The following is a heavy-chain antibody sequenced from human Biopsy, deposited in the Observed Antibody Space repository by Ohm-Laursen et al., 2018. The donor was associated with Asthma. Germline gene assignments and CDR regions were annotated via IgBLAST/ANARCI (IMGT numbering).Heavy chain of an antibody. CDR1: GGSINIGDYY. CDR2: IYYSGST. Sequence: SQTLSLTWTVSGGSINIGDYYWSWIRQPPVKGLEWIGHIYYSGSTYYNPSLKSRVSISLDTSKNQFSLSLTSVTAADTAVYYRARTTYGHDGFDPWGQGTLVTVSS. J-gene: IGHJ5*02. V-gene: IGHV4-31*02. D-gene: IGHD4-17*01. CDR3: ARTTYGHDGFDP.